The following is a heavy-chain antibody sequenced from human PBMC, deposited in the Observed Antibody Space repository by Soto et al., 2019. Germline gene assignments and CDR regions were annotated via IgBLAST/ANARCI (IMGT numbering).Heavy chain of an antibody. CDR2: IRSKAYGGTT. J-gene: IGHJ4*02. D-gene: IGHD2-2*01. Sequence: GGSLRLSCTASGFTFGDYAMSWFRQAPGKGLEWVGFIRSKAYGGTTEYAASVKGRFTISRDDSKSIAYLQMNSLKTEDTAVYYCTRDVYCSSTSCSPYYFDYWGQGTLVTVSS. CDR1: GFTFGDYA. CDR3: TRDVYCSSTSCSPYYFDY. V-gene: IGHV3-49*03.